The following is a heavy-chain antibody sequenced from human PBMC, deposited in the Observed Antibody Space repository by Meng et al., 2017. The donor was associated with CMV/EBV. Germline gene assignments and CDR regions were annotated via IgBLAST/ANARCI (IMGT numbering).Heavy chain of an antibody. J-gene: IGHJ4*02. D-gene: IGHD2/OR15-2a*01. Sequence: WGPLRLSCAASGFTFSSYSMNWVRQAPGQGLEWVSSISSSSSYIYYADSVKGRFTISRDNAKNSLYLQMNSLRAEDTAVYYCARDFLFGPPPDYWGQGTLVTVSS. V-gene: IGHV3-21*01. CDR2: ISSSSSYI. CDR1: GFTFSSYS. CDR3: ARDFLFGPPPDY.